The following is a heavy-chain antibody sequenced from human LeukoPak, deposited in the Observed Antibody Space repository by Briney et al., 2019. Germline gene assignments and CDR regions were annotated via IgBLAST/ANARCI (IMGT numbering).Heavy chain of an antibody. CDR2: ISYSGST. CDR1: GGSISSYY. Sequence: SETLSLTCTVSGGSISSYYWSWIRQPPGKGLEWIGYISYSGSTNYNPSLKSRVTISVDKSKNQFSLKLSSVTAADTAVYYCARGVPWFGESNDAFDIWGQGTMVTVSS. J-gene: IGHJ3*02. V-gene: IGHV4-59*12. CDR3: ARGVPWFGESNDAFDI. D-gene: IGHD3-10*01.